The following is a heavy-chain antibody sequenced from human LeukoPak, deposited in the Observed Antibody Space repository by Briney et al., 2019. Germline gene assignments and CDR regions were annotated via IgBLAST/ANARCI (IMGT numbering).Heavy chain of an antibody. Sequence: GGSLRLSCAASGFTLRSYGIHWVRQAPGKGLEWVAVISYDGSNKYYADSVKGRFTISRDNSKNTLYLQMNSLRAEGTAVYYCAKDRSTYYYDSSGYYPDAFDIWGQGTMVTVSS. CDR1: GFTLRSYG. J-gene: IGHJ3*02. V-gene: IGHV3-30*18. D-gene: IGHD3-22*01. CDR2: ISYDGSNK. CDR3: AKDRSTYYYDSSGYYPDAFDI.